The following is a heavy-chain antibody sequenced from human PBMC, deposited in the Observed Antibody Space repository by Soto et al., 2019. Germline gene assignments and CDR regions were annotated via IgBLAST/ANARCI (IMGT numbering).Heavy chain of an antibody. V-gene: IGHV3-21*01. Sequence: EVQLVESGGGLVKPGGSLRLSCAASGFTFSSYSMNWVRQAPGKGLEWVSSISSSSSYIYYADSLKGRFTISRDNAKNSLYLRMNSLRAEDTAVYYCARGHSSSSPYYGMDAWGQGTTVTVSS. J-gene: IGHJ6*02. CDR3: ARGHSSSSPYYGMDA. D-gene: IGHD6-6*01. CDR2: ISSSSSYI. CDR1: GFTFSSYS.